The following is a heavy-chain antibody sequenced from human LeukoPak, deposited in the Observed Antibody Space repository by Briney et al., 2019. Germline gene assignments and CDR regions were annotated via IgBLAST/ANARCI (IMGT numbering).Heavy chain of an antibody. J-gene: IGHJ6*02. Sequence: ASVTVSCTASGGTFSSYAISWVRQAPGQGLEWMGGIIPIFGTANYAQKFQGRVTITADESTSTAYMELSSLRSEDTAVYYCARDFAYGYWYYYYGMDVWGQGTTVTVSS. V-gene: IGHV1-69*13. CDR1: GGTFSSYA. CDR3: ARDFAYGYWYYYYGMDV. CDR2: IIPIFGTA. D-gene: IGHD3-22*01.